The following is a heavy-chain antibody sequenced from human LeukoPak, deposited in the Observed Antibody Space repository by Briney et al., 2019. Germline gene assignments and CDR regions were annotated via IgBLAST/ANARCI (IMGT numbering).Heavy chain of an antibody. CDR1: GGSISSYY. CDR2: IYYSGST. J-gene: IGHJ4*02. CDR3: ARGRRGYGSGSYYTGDYFDY. V-gene: IGHV4-59*01. D-gene: IGHD3-10*01. Sequence: KPSETLSLTCTVSGGSISSYYWSWIRQPPGKGLEWIGYIYYSGSTNYNPSLKSRVTISVDTSKNQFSLKLSSVTAADTAVYYCARGRRGYGSGSYYTGDYFDYWGQETLVTVSS.